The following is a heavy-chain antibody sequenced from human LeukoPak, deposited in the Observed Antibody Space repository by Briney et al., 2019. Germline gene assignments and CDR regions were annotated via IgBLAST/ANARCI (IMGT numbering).Heavy chain of an antibody. CDR2: IYNRGNT. Sequence: SETLSLTCTVSGGSISTYYWSWIRQPPGKGLEWIGYIYNRGNTNHNPSLKSRVTISVDTSKNQLSLKLSSVTAADTAVYYCARGVITMVRGLIVRSYYFDYWGQGTLVIVSS. D-gene: IGHD3-10*01. CDR1: GGSISTYY. J-gene: IGHJ4*02. CDR3: ARGVITMVRGLIVRSYYFDY. V-gene: IGHV4-59*01.